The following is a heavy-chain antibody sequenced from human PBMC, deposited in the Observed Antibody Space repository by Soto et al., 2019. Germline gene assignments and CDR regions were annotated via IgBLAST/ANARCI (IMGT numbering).Heavy chain of an antibody. V-gene: IGHV3-23*01. CDR1: GFTFSIYA. Sequence: PXVSLRLSCAASGFTFSIYAMTWVRQSPGKGLEWVSSMSRTGDNTYYADSVKGRFTISRDNSKNTLYLQMNSLRAEDTAIYYCAKDQSNSNPLYYFDFWGPGTLVTVSS. CDR2: MSRTGDNT. CDR3: AKDQSNSNPLYYFDF. J-gene: IGHJ4*02. D-gene: IGHD3-22*01.